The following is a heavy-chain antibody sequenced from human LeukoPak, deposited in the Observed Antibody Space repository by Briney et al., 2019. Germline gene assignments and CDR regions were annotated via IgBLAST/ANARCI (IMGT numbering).Heavy chain of an antibody. CDR2: ITDTGEST. CDR3: AKDESTWSYGGFDY. D-gene: IGHD6-13*01. V-gene: IGHV3-23*01. Sequence: GGSLRLSCTASGFTFSSYAMTWVRQAPGKGLEWVSVITDTGESTYYADSVKGRFTISRDNSKNTLYLQMNSLKDGDTAVYYCAKDESTWSYGGFDYWGQGTLVTVSS. CDR1: GFTFSSYA. J-gene: IGHJ4*02.